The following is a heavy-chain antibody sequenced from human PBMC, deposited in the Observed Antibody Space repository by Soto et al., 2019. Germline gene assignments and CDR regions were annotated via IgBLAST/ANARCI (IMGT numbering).Heavy chain of an antibody. Sequence: TSETLSLTCTVSGGSINSDYWSWIRQPPGKGLEWIGYIFYSGYTKCDPSLKSRVTITVHTSKNQFSLTLSSVTAADTAVYYCARGVATNEFDSWGQGTLVTV. CDR3: ARGVATNEFDS. CDR1: GGSINSDY. D-gene: IGHD5-12*01. V-gene: IGHV4-59*01. CDR2: IFYSGYT. J-gene: IGHJ4*02.